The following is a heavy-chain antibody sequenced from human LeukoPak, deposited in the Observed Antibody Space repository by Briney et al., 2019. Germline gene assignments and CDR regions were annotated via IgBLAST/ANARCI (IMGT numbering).Heavy chain of an antibody. CDR3: ARDRSGYFDY. CDR2: TSSGSSTI. CDR1: GFTFSSYS. J-gene: IGHJ4*02. D-gene: IGHD7-27*01. V-gene: IGHV3-48*01. Sequence: GGSLRLSCAASGFTFSSYSMTWVRQAPGKGLEWVSYTSSGSSTIYYADSVKGRFTISRDNAKNSLYLQMNSLRGEDTAVYYCARDRSGYFDYWGQGTLVTVSS.